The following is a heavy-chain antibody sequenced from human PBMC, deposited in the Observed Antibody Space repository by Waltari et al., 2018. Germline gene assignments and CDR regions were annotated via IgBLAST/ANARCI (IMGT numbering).Heavy chain of an antibody. J-gene: IGHJ6*02. CDR2: IWYDGSNK. CDR1: GFTFSSYG. D-gene: IGHD6-13*01. Sequence: QVQLVESGGGVVQPGRSLSLSCAASGFTFSSYGLHWVRQATCKGLEWVAVIWYDGSNKYYADAVKGRFTISRDNSKNTLYLQMNSLRAEDTAVYYCARDSSGIAAAPDYYGMDVWGQGTTVTVSS. CDR3: ARDSSGIAAAPDYYGMDV. V-gene: IGHV3-33*01.